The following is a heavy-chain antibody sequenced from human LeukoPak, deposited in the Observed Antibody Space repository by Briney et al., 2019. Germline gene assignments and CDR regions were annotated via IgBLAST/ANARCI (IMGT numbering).Heavy chain of an antibody. Sequence: PSQTLSLTCTVSGGSISSGDYYWSWIRQPPGKGLEWIGYTYHSGSPFHNPSLKGRATISLDRSRNQVSLKLTSVTAADTAVYYCRVTTNVYDYIDVWGKGTTVIVSS. CDR2: TYHSGSP. CDR3: RVTTNVYDYIDV. V-gene: IGHV4-30-4*03. J-gene: IGHJ6*03. D-gene: IGHD1/OR15-1a*01. CDR1: GGSISSGDYY.